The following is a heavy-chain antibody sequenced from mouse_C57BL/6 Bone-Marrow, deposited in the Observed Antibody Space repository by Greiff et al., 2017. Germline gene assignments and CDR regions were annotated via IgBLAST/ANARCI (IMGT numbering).Heavy chain of an antibody. Sequence: VQLQQPGPELVKPGASVKLSCKASGYTFTSYDINWVKQRPGQGLEWIGWIYPSDGSTKYNEKFKGKATLTVDTSSSTAYMELHSLTSEDGAVYFCARGRVVGRGGYYAMDYWGQGTSVTVSS. CDR1: GYTFTSYD. J-gene: IGHJ4*01. CDR3: ARGRVVGRGGYYAMDY. V-gene: IGHV1-85*01. CDR2: IYPSDGST. D-gene: IGHD1-1*01.